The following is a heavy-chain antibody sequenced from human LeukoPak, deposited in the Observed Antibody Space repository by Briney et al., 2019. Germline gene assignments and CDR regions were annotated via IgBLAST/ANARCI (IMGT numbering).Heavy chain of an antibody. Sequence: GGSLRLSCVASGFTFSHYSMNWVRQAPGKGLEWVSSIRFTGSYIYYADSVKGRFTISRDDAKNLLSLQMISLRAEDTAVYYCTRAGSRRDGYNSDYWGQGTLVTVSS. J-gene: IGHJ4*02. V-gene: IGHV3-21*01. CDR1: GFTFSHYS. CDR2: IRFTGSYI. D-gene: IGHD5-24*01. CDR3: TRAGSRRDGYNSDY.